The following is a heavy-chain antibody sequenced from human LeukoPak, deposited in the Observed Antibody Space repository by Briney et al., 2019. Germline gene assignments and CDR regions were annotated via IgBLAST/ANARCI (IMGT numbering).Heavy chain of an antibody. D-gene: IGHD1-26*01. CDR2: INPNSGGT. V-gene: IGHV1-2*02. Sequence: ASVTVSCKASGYTFTGYYIHWVRQAPGQGLEWMGWINPNSGGTNYGQKFQGRVTMTRDTSISTAYMEQSSLTSDDTAVYYCARDQLGGTTSGDYWGQGTLVTVSS. CDR1: GYTFTGYY. CDR3: ARDQLGGTTSGDY. J-gene: IGHJ4*02.